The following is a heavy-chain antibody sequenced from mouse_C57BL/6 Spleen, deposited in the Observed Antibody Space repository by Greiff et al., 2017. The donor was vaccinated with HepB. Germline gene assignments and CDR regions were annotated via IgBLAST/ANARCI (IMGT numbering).Heavy chain of an antibody. CDR2: INPSTGGT. D-gene: IGHD4-1*02. J-gene: IGHJ4*01. Sequence: QLVESGPELVKPGASVKISCKASGYSFTGYYMNWVKQSPEKSLEWIGEINPSTGGTTYNQKFKAKATLTVDKSSSTAYMQLKSLTSEDSAVYYCVSNWDDYAMDYWGQGTSVTVSS. CDR3: VSNWDDYAMDY. V-gene: IGHV1-42*01. CDR1: GYSFTGYY.